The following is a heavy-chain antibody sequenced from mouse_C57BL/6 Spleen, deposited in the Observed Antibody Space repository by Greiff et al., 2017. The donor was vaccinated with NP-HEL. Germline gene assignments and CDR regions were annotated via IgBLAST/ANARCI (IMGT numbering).Heavy chain of an antibody. Sequence: QVQLQQSGAELVKPGASVKISCKASGYAFSSYWMNWVKQRPGKGLEWIGQIYPGDGDTNYNGKFKGKATLTADKSSSTAYMQLSSLTSEYAAVYFCTLYDYEEYFDVWGTGTTVTVSS. CDR2: IYPGDGDT. CDR3: TLYDYEEYFDV. V-gene: IGHV1-80*01. CDR1: GYAFSSYW. D-gene: IGHD2-4*01. J-gene: IGHJ1*03.